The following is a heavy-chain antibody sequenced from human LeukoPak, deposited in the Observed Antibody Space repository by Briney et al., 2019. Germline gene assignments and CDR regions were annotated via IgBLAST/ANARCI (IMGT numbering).Heavy chain of an antibody. D-gene: IGHD6-6*01. CDR2: ISSRGSSI. Sequence: GGSLRLSCAASGFIFSSYSMNWVRQAPGKGLEWVSYISSRGSSIYYADSVKGRFTISRDNAKNSLYLQLNSLRAEDTALYYCARDFTYSSSSSYKSPADYWGQGTLVTVSS. CDR1: GFIFSSYS. V-gene: IGHV3-48*01. CDR3: ARDFTYSSSSSYKSPADY. J-gene: IGHJ4*02.